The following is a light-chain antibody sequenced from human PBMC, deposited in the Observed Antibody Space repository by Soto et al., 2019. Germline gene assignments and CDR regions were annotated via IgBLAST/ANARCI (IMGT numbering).Light chain of an antibody. V-gene: IGKV3-11*01. J-gene: IGKJ4*01. CDR2: DAS. Sequence: EIVLTQSPGTLSLSPGKMSTLSCRASQSVSSNLAWYQHKPAQAPRLLISDASNRATGIPASFSGSGSETDFTLTISSLETQDSAVYYCQQRSNWPSLTFGGGTKVDIK. CDR3: QQRSNWPSLT. CDR1: QSVSSN.